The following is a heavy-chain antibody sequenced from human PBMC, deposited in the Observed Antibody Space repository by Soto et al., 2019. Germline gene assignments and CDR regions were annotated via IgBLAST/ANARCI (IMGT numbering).Heavy chain of an antibody. Sequence: PGGSLRLSCAASGFTFSSYSMNWVRQAPGKGLEWVSSISSSSSYIYYADSVKGRFTISRDNAKNSLYLQMNSLRAEDTAVYYCARDRTYTVTNVFFDYWGQGTLVTVSS. V-gene: IGHV3-21*01. CDR2: ISSSSSYI. J-gene: IGHJ4*02. D-gene: IGHD4-17*01. CDR3: ARDRTYTVTNVFFDY. CDR1: GFTFSSYS.